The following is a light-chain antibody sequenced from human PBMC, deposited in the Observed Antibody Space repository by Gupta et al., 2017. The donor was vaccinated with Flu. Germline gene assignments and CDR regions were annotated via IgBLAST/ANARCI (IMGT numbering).Light chain of an antibody. CDR2: GDN. Sequence: QSALTQPASVSGSPGQSITISWTGTSSDVGSYNLVSWYQQHPGKAPKLIIYGDNKGPSGVSNRFSGSKSGNTASLTISGLQAEDEADYYCCSYAGSGTYVFGTGSKVTVL. CDR1: SSDVGSYNL. V-gene: IGLV2-23*01. J-gene: IGLJ1*01. CDR3: CSYAGSGTYV.